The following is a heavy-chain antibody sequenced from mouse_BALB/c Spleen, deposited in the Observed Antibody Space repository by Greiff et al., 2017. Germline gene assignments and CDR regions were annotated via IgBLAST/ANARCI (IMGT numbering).Heavy chain of an antibody. Sequence: VQRVESGAELARPGASVKLSCKASGYTFTSYWMQWVKQRPGQGLEWIGAIYPGDGDTRYTQKFKGKATLTADKSSSTAYMQLSSLASEDSAVYYCARWGWDGAMDYWGQGTSVTVSS. CDR2: IYPGDGDT. CDR3: ARWGWDGAMDY. V-gene: IGHV1-87*01. CDR1: GYTFTSYW. D-gene: IGHD4-1*01. J-gene: IGHJ4*01.